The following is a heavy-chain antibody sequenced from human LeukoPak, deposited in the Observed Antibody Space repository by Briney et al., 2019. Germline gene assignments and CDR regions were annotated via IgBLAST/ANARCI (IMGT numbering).Heavy chain of an antibody. CDR2: IYISGST. Sequence: SETLSLTCTVSGGSISNSYWSWIRQPAGKGLEWIGRIYISGSTNYNPSLKSRATMSVDTSKNQFSLKLSSLTAADTAVYYCARDGTLSSTRFDYWGQGTLVTVSS. CDR1: GGSISNSY. CDR3: ARDGTLSSTRFDY. V-gene: IGHV4-4*07. J-gene: IGHJ4*02. D-gene: IGHD2-2*01.